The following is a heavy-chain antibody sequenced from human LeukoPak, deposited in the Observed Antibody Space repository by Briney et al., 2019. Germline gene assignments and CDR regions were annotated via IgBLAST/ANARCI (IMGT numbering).Heavy chain of an antibody. Sequence: GGSLRLSCGASGFTFSSYWIHWVRQAPGEGLVWVSRINSDGSTTNYADSVKGRFTISRDNAKNTLYLQMNSLRYEDTAVYYYARELRVLPDIWGQGTMVTVSS. CDR3: ARELRVLPDI. CDR2: INSDGSTT. J-gene: IGHJ3*02. D-gene: IGHD6-13*01. V-gene: IGHV3-74*01. CDR1: GFTFSSYW.